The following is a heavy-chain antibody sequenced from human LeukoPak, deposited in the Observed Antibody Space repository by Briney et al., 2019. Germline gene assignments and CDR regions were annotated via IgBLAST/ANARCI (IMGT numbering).Heavy chain of an antibody. Sequence: GGSLRLSCAASGFTVSSNYMSWVRQAPGKGLEWVSVIYSGGSRYYADSVKGRFTISRDNAKNSLYLQMNGLRAEDTAVYYCARVADYYDSSGYYYGDAFDIWGQGTMVTVSS. V-gene: IGHV3-53*01. CDR3: ARVADYYDSSGYYYGDAFDI. J-gene: IGHJ3*02. CDR1: GFTVSSNY. D-gene: IGHD3-22*01. CDR2: IYSGGSR.